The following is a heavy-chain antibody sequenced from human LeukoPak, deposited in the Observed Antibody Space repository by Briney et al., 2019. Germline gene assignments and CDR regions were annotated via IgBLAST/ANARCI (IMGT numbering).Heavy chain of an antibody. J-gene: IGHJ4*02. D-gene: IGHD3-9*01. V-gene: IGHV1-69*04. CDR3: ARAGYDILTGYYKDFDY. Sequence: ASVKVCCTASGGTFSSYAISWVRQAPGQGLGWMGRIIPIRGIANYAQKFQGRVTITADKSTSTAYMELSSLRSEDTAVYYCARAGYDILTGYYKDFDYWGQGTLVTVSS. CDR1: GGTFSSYA. CDR2: IIPIRGIA.